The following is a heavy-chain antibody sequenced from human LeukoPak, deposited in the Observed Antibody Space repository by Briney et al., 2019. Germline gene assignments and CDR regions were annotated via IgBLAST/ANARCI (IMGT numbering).Heavy chain of an antibody. V-gene: IGHV4-30-4*08. J-gene: IGHJ5*01. D-gene: IGHD3-16*01. Sequence: SETLSLTCTVSGGSISSGDYYWSWICQPPGKGLEWIGYIYYSGSTYYNPSLKSRVTISVDTSKNQFSLKLSSVTAADTAVYYCARTRSRGLNWFDPWGQGTLVTVSS. CDR2: IYYSGST. CDR3: ARTRSRGLNWFDP. CDR1: GGSISSGDYY.